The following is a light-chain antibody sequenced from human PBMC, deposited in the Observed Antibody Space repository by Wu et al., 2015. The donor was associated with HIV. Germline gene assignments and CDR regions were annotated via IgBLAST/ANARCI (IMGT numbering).Light chain of an antibody. CDR2: GTS. V-gene: IGKV3-20*01. Sequence: EIVLTQSPGTLSLSPGERATLSCRASQSVSRSSLAWYQHIPGRAPRLIIYGTSSRATGIPDRLSGSGSGTDFTLTISRLEPEDLAVYYCQQYNTSPLTFGGGTKVEIK. CDR1: QSVSRSS. J-gene: IGKJ4*01. CDR3: QQYNTSPLT.